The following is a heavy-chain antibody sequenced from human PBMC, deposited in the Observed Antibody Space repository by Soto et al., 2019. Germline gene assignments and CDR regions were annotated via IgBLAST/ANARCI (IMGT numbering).Heavy chain of an antibody. Sequence: PGGSLRLSCAASGFTFSSYWMSWVRQAPGKGLEWVANIKQDGSEKYYVDSVKGRFTISRDNSKNTLYLQMNSLRAEDTAVYYCAREDYYDSSGYYGYWGQGTLVTVSS. D-gene: IGHD3-22*01. CDR1: GFTFSSYW. J-gene: IGHJ4*02. V-gene: IGHV3-7*03. CDR2: IKQDGSEK. CDR3: AREDYYDSSGYYGY.